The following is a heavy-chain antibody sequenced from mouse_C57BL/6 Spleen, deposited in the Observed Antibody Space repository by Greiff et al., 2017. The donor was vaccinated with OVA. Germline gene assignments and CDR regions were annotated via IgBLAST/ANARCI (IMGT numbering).Heavy chain of an antibody. D-gene: IGHD3-2*02. Sequence: QVQLQQPGTELVKPGASVKLSCKASGYTFTSYWMHWVKQRPGQGLEWIGNINPSNGGTNYNEKFKSKATLTVDKSSSTAYMQLSSLTSEDSSVYYCARFHSSGLYYFDYWGQGTTLTVSS. V-gene: IGHV1-53*01. CDR1: GYTFTSYW. CDR2: INPSNGGT. CDR3: ARFHSSGLYYFDY. J-gene: IGHJ2*01.